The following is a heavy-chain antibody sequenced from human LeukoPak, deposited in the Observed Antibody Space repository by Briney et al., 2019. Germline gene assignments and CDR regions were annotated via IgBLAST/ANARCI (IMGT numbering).Heavy chain of an antibody. CDR1: GGSISSSSYY. V-gene: IGHV4-39*01. CDR3: ARLGPHDWPYSSSDWFDP. CDR2: IYYSGST. J-gene: IGHJ5*02. Sequence: SSETLSLTCTVSGGSISSSSYYWGWIRQPPGKGLEWIGSIYYSGSTYYNPSLKSRVTISVDTSKNQFSLKLSSVTAADTAVYYCARLGPHDWPYSSSDWFDPWGQGTLVTVSS. D-gene: IGHD6-6*01.